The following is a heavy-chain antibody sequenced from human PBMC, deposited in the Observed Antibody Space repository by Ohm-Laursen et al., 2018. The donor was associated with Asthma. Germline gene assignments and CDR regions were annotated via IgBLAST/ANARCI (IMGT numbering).Heavy chain of an antibody. J-gene: IGHJ3*02. CDR1: GGTFSSYA. Sequence: GASVKVSCNASGGTFSSYAISWVRQAPGQGLEWMGGIIPIFGTANYAQKFQGRVTITADESTSTAYMELSSLRSEDTAVYYCARERGPSGSMIPHAFDIWGQGTMVTVSS. D-gene: IGHD3-22*01. V-gene: IGHV1-69*13. CDR3: ARERGPSGSMIPHAFDI. CDR2: IIPIFGTA.